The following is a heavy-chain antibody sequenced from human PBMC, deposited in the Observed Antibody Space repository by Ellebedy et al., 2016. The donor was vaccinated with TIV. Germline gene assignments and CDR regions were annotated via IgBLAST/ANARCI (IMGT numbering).Heavy chain of an antibody. CDR1: GFTFSSYS. CDR3: ASGFKKYYFDY. V-gene: IGHV3-21*01. Sequence: GGSLRLSCAASGFTFSSYSMNWVRQAPGKGLEWVSSISSSSSYIYYADSVKGRFTISRDNAKNSLYLQMNSLRAEDTAVYYCASGFKKYYFDYWGQGTLVTVSS. J-gene: IGHJ4*02. CDR2: ISSSSSYI.